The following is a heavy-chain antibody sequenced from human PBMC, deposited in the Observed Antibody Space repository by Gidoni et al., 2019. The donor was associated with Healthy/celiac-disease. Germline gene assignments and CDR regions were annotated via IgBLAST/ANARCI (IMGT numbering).Heavy chain of an antibody. J-gene: IGHJ4*02. Sequence: QVQLQQWGAGLLKPSETLSLTCAVHGGSFSVYSWSWIRQPPGKGLEWIGEINHSGSTNYNPSLKSRVTISVDTSKNQFSLKLSSVTAADTAVYYCARVRVVPAAMPYFDYWGQGTLVTVSS. CDR1: GGSFSVYS. V-gene: IGHV4-34*01. D-gene: IGHD2-2*01. CDR3: ARVRVVPAAMPYFDY. CDR2: INHSGST.